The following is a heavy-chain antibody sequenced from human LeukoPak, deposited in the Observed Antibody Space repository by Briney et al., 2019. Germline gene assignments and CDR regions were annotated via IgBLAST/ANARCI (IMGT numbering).Heavy chain of an antibody. CDR1: GFTFSSYG. CDR3: AKDRGYGEHEPFES. D-gene: IGHD4/OR15-4a*01. J-gene: IGHJ4*02. V-gene: IGHV3-30*18. CDR2: SAHDEVGK. Sequence: GGSLRLSCAASGFTFSSYGMHWVRQAPGKGLEWVAVSAHDEVGKQFADSVKGRFTLSRDNSRDSVHLQMNRLRDEDTAVYYCAKDRGYGEHEPFESWGQGSLVTVSS.